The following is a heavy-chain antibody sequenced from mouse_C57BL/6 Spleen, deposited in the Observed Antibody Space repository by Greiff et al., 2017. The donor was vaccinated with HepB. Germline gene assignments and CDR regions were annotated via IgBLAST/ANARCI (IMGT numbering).Heavy chain of an antibody. J-gene: IGHJ2*01. CDR1: DSEVFPIAY. V-gene: IGHV15-2*01. Sequence: VQLQQSGSELRSPGSSVKLSCKDFDSEVFPIAYMSWVRQKPGHGFEWIGGILPSIGRTIYGEKFEDKATLDADTLSNTAYLELNSLTSEDSAIYYCARHGSSSYYFDYWGQGTTLTVSS. CDR2: ILPSIGRT. CDR3: ARHGSSSYYFDY. D-gene: IGHD1-1*01.